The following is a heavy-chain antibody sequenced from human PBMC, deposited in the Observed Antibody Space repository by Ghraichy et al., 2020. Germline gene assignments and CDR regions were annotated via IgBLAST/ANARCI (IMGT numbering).Heavy chain of an antibody. D-gene: IGHD6-13*01. CDR3: VRDLYWSSSSPSNVGY. J-gene: IGHJ4*02. CDR1: GFTFSAYS. CDR2: INSDGRST. V-gene: IGHV3-74*01. Sequence: GGSLRLSCAASGFTFSAYSMHWVRQAPGKGLVWVSRINSDGRSTNYADSVKGRFTISRDNAKNTLYLQMNSLRAEDTAVYYCVRDLYWSSSSPSNVGYWGQGTLVTVSS.